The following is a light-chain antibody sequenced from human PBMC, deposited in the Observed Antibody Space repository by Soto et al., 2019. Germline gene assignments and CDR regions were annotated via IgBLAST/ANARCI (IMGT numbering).Light chain of an antibody. Sequence: DIVLTQSPATLSLSPWERATLSCRASQRVSGFLAWYQQQPGQAPRLLIYGASSRATGIPDRFSGSGSGTDFTLTISRLEPEDFAVYYCQQYGSSPQTFGGGTKVDI. CDR3: QQYGSSPQT. CDR2: GAS. J-gene: IGKJ4*02. V-gene: IGKV3-20*01. CDR1: QRVSGF.